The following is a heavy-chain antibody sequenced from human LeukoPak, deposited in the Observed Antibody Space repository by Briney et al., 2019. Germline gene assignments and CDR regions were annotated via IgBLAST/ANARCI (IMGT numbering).Heavy chain of an antibody. V-gene: IGHV3-74*01. J-gene: IGHJ4*02. CDR3: ARSYSGSYYDFDY. CDR1: GFTFSSYW. CDR2: INSDGSST. D-gene: IGHD1-26*01. Sequence: GGSLRLSCTASGFTFSSYWMHWVRQAPWKGLVWVSHINSDGSSTNYADSVKGRFTISRDNARDTLYLQMNSLRAEDTAVYYCARSYSGSYYDFDYWGQGTLVTVSS.